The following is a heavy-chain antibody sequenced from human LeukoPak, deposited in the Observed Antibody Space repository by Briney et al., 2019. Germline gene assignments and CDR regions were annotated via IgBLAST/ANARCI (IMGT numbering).Heavy chain of an antibody. CDR1: GFTFSSYW. CDR2: IKQDGSEK. D-gene: IGHD6-25*01. J-gene: IGHJ5*02. CDR3: AREDTGYSSGWPNWFVP. Sequence: GGSVRHLCAASGFTFSSYWMSWVGQAPGKGLEWVANIKQDGSEKYYVDSVKGRFTISRDNAQNSLYLQRNSLRAEDTAVYYCAREDTGYSSGWPNWFVPSGEGTLWTVSS. V-gene: IGHV3-7*05.